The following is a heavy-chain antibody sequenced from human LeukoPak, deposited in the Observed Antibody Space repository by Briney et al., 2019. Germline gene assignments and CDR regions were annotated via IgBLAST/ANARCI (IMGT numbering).Heavy chain of an antibody. V-gene: IGHV1-2*02. CDR3: ARDREGLAYFDY. J-gene: IGHJ4*02. D-gene: IGHD3/OR15-3a*01. CDR1: GYTFTVKF. CDR2: IDPNSGGT. Sequence: GASVKVSCKASGYTFTVKFIHWVRQAPGQGLEWMGWIDPNSGGTDYAQKFRGRVTMTRYTSTSTAYMDLSSLISDDTAVYYCARDREGLAYFDYWGQGTLVTVSS.